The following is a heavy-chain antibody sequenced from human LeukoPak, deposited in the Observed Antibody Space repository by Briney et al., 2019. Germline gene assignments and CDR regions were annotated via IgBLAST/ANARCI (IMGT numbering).Heavy chain of an antibody. D-gene: IGHD3-16*02. CDR1: GGSISSYY. CDR2: IYYSGST. V-gene: IGHV4-59*08. CDR3: ARHFDYVWGSYRYDAFNI. J-gene: IGHJ3*02. Sequence: PSETLSLTCTVSGGSISSYYWSWIRQPPGKGRGWIGYIYYSGSTNYNPSLNSRVTISVDTSKNQFSLKLSSVTAADTAVYYCARHFDYVWGSYRYDAFNIWGQGTMVTVSS.